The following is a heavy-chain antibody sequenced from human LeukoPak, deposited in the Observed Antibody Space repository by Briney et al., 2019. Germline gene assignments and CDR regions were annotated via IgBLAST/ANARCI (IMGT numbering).Heavy chain of an antibody. Sequence: SETLSLTCAVDGGSVSGYYWHWIRQSPGKGLEWIGEINHSGITNHNPSLKSRVTLSLDTSKNQFSLKLTSVTAADTAVYYCARETASGIAATYWGQGTLVTVSS. CDR3: ARETASGIAATY. V-gene: IGHV4-34*01. J-gene: IGHJ4*02. CDR2: INHSGIT. D-gene: IGHD6-13*01. CDR1: GGSVSGYY.